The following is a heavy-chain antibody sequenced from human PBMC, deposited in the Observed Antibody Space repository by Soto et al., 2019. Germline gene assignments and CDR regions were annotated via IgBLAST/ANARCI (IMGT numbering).Heavy chain of an antibody. J-gene: IGHJ3*02. CDR3: ARDRGVRGDAFDI. Sequence: GGSLRLSCVVSGFTFEDQNMHCIRQAPGKGLEWVSGISWDSGMIGYADSVKGRFTTSRDNAKNSLYLQMNSLRAEDTAVYYCARDRGVRGDAFDIWGQGTMVTVSS. V-gene: IGHV3-9*01. D-gene: IGHD3-10*01. CDR1: GFTFEDQN. CDR2: ISWDSGMI.